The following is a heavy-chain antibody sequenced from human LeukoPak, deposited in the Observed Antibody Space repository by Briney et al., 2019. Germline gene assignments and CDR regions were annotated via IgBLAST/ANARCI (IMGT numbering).Heavy chain of an antibody. CDR1: GFAFSSYG. Sequence: PGGSLRLSCTASGFAFSSYGMHWVRQAPGKGLEWVAFIRYDGTNKYSADSVKGRFTISRDNSKNTFYLQMNSLRPEDTAVYYCAKSGSISWYKSSTDWYFDLWGRGTLVTVSS. CDR2: IRYDGTNK. J-gene: IGHJ2*01. D-gene: IGHD6-13*01. V-gene: IGHV3-30*02. CDR3: AKSGSISWYKSSTDWYFDL.